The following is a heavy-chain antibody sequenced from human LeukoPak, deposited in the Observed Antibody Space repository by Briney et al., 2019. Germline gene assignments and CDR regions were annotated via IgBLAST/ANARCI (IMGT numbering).Heavy chain of an antibody. V-gene: IGHV4-59*01. Sequence: SETLSLTCTVSGGSIGTYYWSCIRQPPGKGLEWIGYIYYSGSTNYNPSLKSRVTISVDTSKNQFSLNLRSVTAADTAVYYCARGGYDFWSDYANWFDPWGQGALVTVSS. CDR2: IYYSGST. CDR3: ARGGYDFWSDYANWFDP. D-gene: IGHD3-3*01. J-gene: IGHJ5*02. CDR1: GGSIGTYY.